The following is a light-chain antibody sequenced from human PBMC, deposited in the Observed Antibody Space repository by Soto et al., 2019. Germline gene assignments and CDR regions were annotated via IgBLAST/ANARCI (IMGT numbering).Light chain of an antibody. CDR2: GAS. J-gene: IGKJ1*01. Sequence: EIVLTQSPGTLSLSPGERATLSCRASQSVSSSYLGWYQQKPGQAPRLRIFGASSRATVIPDRFSGSGSESDFTLTITRLEPEDFAVYYCQQYSNSAWTFGQGTRVEIK. CDR1: QSVSSSY. CDR3: QQYSNSAWT. V-gene: IGKV3-20*01.